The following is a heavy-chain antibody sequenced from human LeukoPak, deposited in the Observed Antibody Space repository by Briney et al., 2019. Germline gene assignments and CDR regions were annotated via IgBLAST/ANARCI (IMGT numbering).Heavy chain of an antibody. CDR3: ARDRIGCSSTSCYMSWFDP. J-gene: IGHJ5*02. D-gene: IGHD2-2*02. CDR2: IYTSGST. V-gene: IGHV4-4*07. Sequence: NPSETLSLTCTVSGGSISSYYWSWIRQPAGKGLEWIGRIYTSGSTNYNPSLKSRVTMSVDTSKNQFSLKLSSVTAADTAVYYCARDRIGCSSTSCYMSWFDPWGQGTLVTVSS. CDR1: GGSISSYY.